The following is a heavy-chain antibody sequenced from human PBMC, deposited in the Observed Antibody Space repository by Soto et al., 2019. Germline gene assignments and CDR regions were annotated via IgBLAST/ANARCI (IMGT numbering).Heavy chain of an antibody. V-gene: IGHV3-30*18. CDR1: GFTFSSYG. CDR2: ISYDGSNK. D-gene: IGHD2-15*01. J-gene: IGHJ4*02. Sequence: GGSLRLSCAASGFTFSSYGMHWVRQAPGKGLEWVAVISYDGSNKYYADSVKGRFTISRDNSKNTLYLQMNSLRAEDTAVYYCAKGSGRGVYCSGGSCYFGPDYWGQGTLVTVSS. CDR3: AKGSGRGVYCSGGSCYFGPDY.